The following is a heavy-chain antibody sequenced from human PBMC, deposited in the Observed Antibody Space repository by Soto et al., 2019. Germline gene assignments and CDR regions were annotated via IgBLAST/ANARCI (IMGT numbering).Heavy chain of an antibody. CDR2: IYYSGST. CDR3: ARGVPNTGYRSSWYENWFDP. Sequence: SETLSLTCTVSGGSINDYYWNWIRKPPGKGLEWLGYIYYSGSTNYSPALKSRVTISVDTSKNQSSLKVTSVTAADTAVYYCARGVPNTGYRSSWYENWFDPWGQGTLVTVSS. D-gene: IGHD6-13*01. J-gene: IGHJ5*02. V-gene: IGHV4-59*01. CDR1: GGSINDYY.